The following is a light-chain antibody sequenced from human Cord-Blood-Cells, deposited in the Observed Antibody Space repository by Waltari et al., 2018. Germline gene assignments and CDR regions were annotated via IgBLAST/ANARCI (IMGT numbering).Light chain of an antibody. V-gene: IGKV3-20*01. J-gene: IGKJ4*01. CDR1: PSALSSN. CDR3: QQYGSSPLT. CDR2: GAS. Sequence: ELVLTPSPGTLSLSPGERATLSCTASPSALSSNLAWSQQQPGQTPRLLIYGASSRATGIHDRFSCSGSVTDFTLTISRLEPEDFAVYYCQQYGSSPLTFGGGTKVEIK.